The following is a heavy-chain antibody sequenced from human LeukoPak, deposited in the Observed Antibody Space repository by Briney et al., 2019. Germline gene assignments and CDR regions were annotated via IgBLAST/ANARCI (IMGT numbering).Heavy chain of an antibody. Sequence: ASVKVSCKASGYTFTSYYMHWVRQAPGQGLEWMGIINPSGGSTSYAQKFQGRVTMTRDMSTSTVYMELSSLRSEDTAVYYCARDNFPYGSGSSGWFDPWGQGTLVTVSS. J-gene: IGHJ5*02. D-gene: IGHD3-10*01. CDR3: ARDNFPYGSGSSGWFDP. CDR2: INPSGGST. CDR1: GYTFTSYY. V-gene: IGHV1-46*01.